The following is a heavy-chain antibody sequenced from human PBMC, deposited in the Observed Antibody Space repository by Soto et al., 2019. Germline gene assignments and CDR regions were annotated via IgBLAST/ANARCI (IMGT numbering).Heavy chain of an antibody. CDR2: IYHSGST. Sequence: PSETLSLTCAVSGGSISSGGYSWSWIRQPPGKGLEWIGYIYHSGSTYYNPSLKSRVTISVDRSKNRFSLKLSSVTAADTAVYYCAGSRDGYNYDYWGQGTLVTVSS. CDR3: AGSRDGYNYDY. CDR1: GGSISSGGYS. V-gene: IGHV4-30-2*01. J-gene: IGHJ4*02. D-gene: IGHD5-12*01.